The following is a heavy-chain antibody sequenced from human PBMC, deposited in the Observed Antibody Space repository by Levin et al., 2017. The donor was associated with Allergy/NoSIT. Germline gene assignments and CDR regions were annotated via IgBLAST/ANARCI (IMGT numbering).Heavy chain of an antibody. Sequence: GESLKISCAASGILFSSYDMNWVRQAPGKGLEWVSSISAGGNYIYYADSVKGRFTIPRDNAKNSLFLQMNSLRAEDTAVYYCSSWAMYHYDRSAFDYLYYAMDVWGQGTTVTVSS. J-gene: IGHJ6*02. V-gene: IGHV3-21*01. CDR1: GILFSSYD. D-gene: IGHD3-22*01. CDR2: ISAGGNYI. CDR3: SSWAMYHYDRSAFDYLYYAMDV.